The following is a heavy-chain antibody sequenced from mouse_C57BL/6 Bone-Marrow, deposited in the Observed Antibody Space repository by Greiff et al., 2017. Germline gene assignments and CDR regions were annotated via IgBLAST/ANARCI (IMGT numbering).Heavy chain of an antibody. CDR3: ARLLKDY. V-gene: IGHV5-6*01. Sequence: EVKLQESGGDLVKPGGSLKLSCAASGFTFSSYGMSWVRQTPDKRLEWVATISSGGSYTYYPDSVKGRFTISRDNAKNTLYLQMSSLKSEDTAMYYCARLLKDYWGQGTSVTVSS. CDR1: GFTFSSYG. J-gene: IGHJ4*01. CDR2: ISSGGSYT.